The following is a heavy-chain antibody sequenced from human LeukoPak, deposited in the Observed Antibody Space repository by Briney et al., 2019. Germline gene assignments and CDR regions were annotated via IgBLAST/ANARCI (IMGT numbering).Heavy chain of an antibody. V-gene: IGHV5-51*01. CDR1: GYRFSSYW. D-gene: IGHD2-2*01. CDR2: IYPGDSDT. J-gene: IGHJ3*02. CDR3: ASWTSTDAFDI. Sequence: GESLKISCKGSGYRFSSYWIGWVRQMPGKGLEWMGIIYPGDSDTRYSPSFQGQVTISADKSISTAYLLWSSLKASDTAIYYCASWTSTDAFDIWGQGTMVTVSS.